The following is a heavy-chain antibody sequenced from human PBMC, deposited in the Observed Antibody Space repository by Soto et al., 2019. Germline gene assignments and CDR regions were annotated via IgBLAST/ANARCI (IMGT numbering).Heavy chain of an antibody. V-gene: IGHV4-34*01. CDR1: GGSFSGYY. J-gene: IGHJ5*02. CDR2: INHSGSS. CDR3: ARGVGGSGLNWFDP. D-gene: IGHD6-19*01. Sequence: SETLSLTCAVYGGSFSGYYWSWIRQPPGKGLEWIGEINHSGSSNYNPSLNSRLTMSVDRSKSQFSMKLASVTAADTAVYYCARGVGGSGLNWFDPWGQGTLVTVSS.